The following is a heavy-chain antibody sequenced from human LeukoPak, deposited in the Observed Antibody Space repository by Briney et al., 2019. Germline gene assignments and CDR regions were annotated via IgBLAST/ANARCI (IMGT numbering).Heavy chain of an antibody. CDR1: GVTFSSYW. CDR3: ARDPGDYGLGASDY. Sequence: GGSLRLSCAASGVTFSSYWMSWVRQAPGKGLEWVANIKQDGSEKYYVDSVKGRFTISRDNAKNSLYLQMNSLRAEDTAVYYCARDPGDYGLGASDYWGQGTLVTVSS. J-gene: IGHJ4*02. CDR2: IKQDGSEK. V-gene: IGHV3-7*03. D-gene: IGHD4-17*01.